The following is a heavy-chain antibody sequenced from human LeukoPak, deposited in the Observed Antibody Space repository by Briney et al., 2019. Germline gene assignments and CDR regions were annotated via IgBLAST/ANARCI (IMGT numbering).Heavy chain of an antibody. CDR3: AKPYYGSGTTHLDY. CDR1: GFTVSSNY. CDR2: IYSGGST. D-gene: IGHD3-10*01. Sequence: GGSLRLSCAASGFTVSSNYMSWVRQAPGKGLEWVSVIYSGGSTYYADSVKGRFTISRDNSKNTLYLQMNSLRAEDTAVYYCAKPYYGSGTTHLDYWGQGILVIVSS. J-gene: IGHJ4*02. V-gene: IGHV3-66*04.